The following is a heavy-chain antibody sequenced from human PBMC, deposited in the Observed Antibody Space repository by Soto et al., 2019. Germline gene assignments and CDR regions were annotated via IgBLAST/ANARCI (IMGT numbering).Heavy chain of an antibody. CDR3: AKPLTGTRYYYYGMDV. J-gene: IGHJ6*02. CDR1: GFTFSGYA. Sequence: HPGGSLRLSCAASGFTFSGYAMSWVRQAPGKGLEWVSAISGSGGSTYYADSVKGRFTISRDNSKNTLYLQMNSLRAEDTAVYYCAKPLTGTRYYYYGMDVWGQGTTVTVSS. V-gene: IGHV3-23*01. CDR2: ISGSGGST. D-gene: IGHD3-9*01.